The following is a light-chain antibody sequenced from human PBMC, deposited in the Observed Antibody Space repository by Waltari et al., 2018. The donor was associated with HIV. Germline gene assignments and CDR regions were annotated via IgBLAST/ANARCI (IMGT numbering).Light chain of an antibody. V-gene: IGKV1-5*03. Sequence: DIQMTQSPSTLSAFVGDRVTIPCRASPSIGRWLAWYQQKPGQAPKLLIYQAAKLETGVPSRFSGSGSGTEFTLTISSLQPDDFATYYCQQYNGFSRTFGEGTKLEIK. CDR2: QAA. CDR3: QQYNGFSRT. J-gene: IGKJ2*01. CDR1: PSIGRW.